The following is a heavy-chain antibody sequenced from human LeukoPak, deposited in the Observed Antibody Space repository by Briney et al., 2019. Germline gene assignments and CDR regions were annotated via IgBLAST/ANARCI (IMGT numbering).Heavy chain of an antibody. CDR3: VRGGHKLDIETSRYFYGLDV. CDR1: GITLSDYW. V-gene: IGHV3-74*03. CDR2: IESNGTRT. D-gene: IGHD3/OR15-3a*01. Sequence: GGSLRLSCAASGITLSDYWMFWVRQGPGKGLVHVSRIESNGTRTVYADSVKGRFTISRDNAKNTMYLQMNSLRAEDTAVYYCVRGGHKLDIETSRYFYGLDVWGQGTTVTVSS. J-gene: IGHJ6*02.